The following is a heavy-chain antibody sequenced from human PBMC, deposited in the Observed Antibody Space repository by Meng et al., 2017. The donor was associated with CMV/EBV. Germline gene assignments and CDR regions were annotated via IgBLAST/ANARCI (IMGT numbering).Heavy chain of an antibody. J-gene: IGHJ4*02. D-gene: IGHD1-26*01. V-gene: IGHV4-38-2*02. CDR2: IYHSGST. CDR1: GCSISSGYY. CDR3: ARDRAGSGSLSDTK. Sequence: SETLSLTCTVSGCSISSGYYWGWIRQPPGKGLEWIGSIYHSGSTYYNPSLKSRVTISVDTSKNQFSLKLSSVTAADTAVYYCARDRAGSGSLSDTKWGQGTLVTVSS.